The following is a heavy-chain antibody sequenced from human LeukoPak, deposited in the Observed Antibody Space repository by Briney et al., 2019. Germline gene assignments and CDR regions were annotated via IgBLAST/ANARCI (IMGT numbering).Heavy chain of an antibody. Sequence: GGSLRLSCAASGFIFSDYYMSWIRQAPGKGLEWVSYISNSGSTIYYADSVKGRFTISRDNAKNSLYLQMNSLRAEDTAVYYCARDGYSSSWPPGRTYFDYWGQGTLVTVSS. J-gene: IGHJ4*02. D-gene: IGHD6-13*01. CDR3: ARDGYSSSWPPGRTYFDY. V-gene: IGHV3-11*04. CDR1: GFIFSDYY. CDR2: ISNSGSTI.